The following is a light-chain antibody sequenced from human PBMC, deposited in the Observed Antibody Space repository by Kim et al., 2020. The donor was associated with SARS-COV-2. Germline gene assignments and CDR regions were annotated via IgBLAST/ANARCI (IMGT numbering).Light chain of an antibody. Sequence: EIVMTQSPATLSVSPGGRATLSCRASQSVSSSLAWYQQRPGQAPRLLIYGASTRATGIPARFSGRGSGTEFTLTISSLQSEDFAVYYCQHYSNWPPWTFGQGTKVDIK. CDR2: GAS. CDR3: QHYSNWPPWT. V-gene: IGKV3-15*01. J-gene: IGKJ1*01. CDR1: QSVSSS.